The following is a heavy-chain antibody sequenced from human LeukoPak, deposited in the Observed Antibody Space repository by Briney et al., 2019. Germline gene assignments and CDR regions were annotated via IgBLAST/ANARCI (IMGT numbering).Heavy chain of an antibody. CDR3: ARDLYTTGTTVNWFDP. CDR2: IVVGSGNT. D-gene: IGHD1-1*01. V-gene: IGHV1-58*02. J-gene: IGHJ5*02. CDR1: GFTFTSSA. Sequence: SVKVSCKASGFTFTSSAMQWVRQARGQRLEWIGWIVVGSGNTNYAQKFQGRVTITADKSTSTAYMELSSLRSEDTAVYYCARDLYTTGTTVNWFDPWGQGTLVTVSS.